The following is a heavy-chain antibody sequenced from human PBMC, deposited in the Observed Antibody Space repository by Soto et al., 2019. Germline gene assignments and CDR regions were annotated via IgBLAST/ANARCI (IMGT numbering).Heavy chain of an antibody. CDR1: GGTFSSYA. V-gene: IGHV1-69*06. J-gene: IGHJ5*02. Sequence: QVQLVQSGAEVKKPGSSVKVSCKASGGTFSSYAISWVRQAPGQGLEWMGGIIPIFGTANYAQKFQGRVTITEDKATSTAYMELSCLRSEDTAVYYCARDLLYCSSTSCSGDWFDPWGQGTLVTVSS. CDR2: IIPIFGTA. D-gene: IGHD2-2*01. CDR3: ARDLLYCSSTSCSGDWFDP.